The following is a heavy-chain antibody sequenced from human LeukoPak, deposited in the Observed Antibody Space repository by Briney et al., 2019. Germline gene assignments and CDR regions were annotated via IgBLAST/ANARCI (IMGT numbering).Heavy chain of an antibody. CDR2: INHSGST. D-gene: IGHD3-9*01. J-gene: IGHJ4*02. Sequence: SETLSLTCAVYGGSFRGYYWSWIRQPPGKGLEWIGEINHSGSTNYNPSLKSRVTISVDTSKNQFSLKLSSVTAADTAVYYCARGGTVLRYFDWLRANYFDYWGQGTLVTVSS. CDR1: GGSFRGYY. CDR3: ARGGTVLRYFDWLRANYFDY. V-gene: IGHV4-34*01.